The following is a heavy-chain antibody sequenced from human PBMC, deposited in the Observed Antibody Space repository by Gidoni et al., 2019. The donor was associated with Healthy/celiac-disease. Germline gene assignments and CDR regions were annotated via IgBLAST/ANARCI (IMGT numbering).Heavy chain of an antibody. CDR1: GFTFSSYG. V-gene: IGHV3-30*18. CDR2: ISYDGSNK. D-gene: IGHD2-2*01. J-gene: IGHJ6*03. Sequence: QVQLVESGGGVVQPGRSLRLSCAASGFTFSSYGMHWVRQAPGKGLEWVAVISYDGSNKYYADSVKGRFTISRDNSKNTLYLQMNSLRAEDTAVYYCAKDIVPAAMHLSSMDVWGKGTTVTVSS. CDR3: AKDIVPAAMHLSSMDV.